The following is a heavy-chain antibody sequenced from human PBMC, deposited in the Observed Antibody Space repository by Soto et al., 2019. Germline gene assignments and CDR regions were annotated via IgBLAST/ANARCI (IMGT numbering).Heavy chain of an antibody. CDR3: ARHSLTPAAPLGMDV. V-gene: IGHV4-34*01. J-gene: IGHJ6*03. CDR1: GGSLNGNY. D-gene: IGHD2-2*01. Sequence: NPSETLSLTCAVYGGSLNGNYWTWLRQTPGKGLEWIGEISPSGSTNYNPSLKSRVGISLDTSKNQFSLKLNSVTAADTAVYYCARHSLTPAAPLGMDVWGKGTTVTVSS. CDR2: ISPSGST.